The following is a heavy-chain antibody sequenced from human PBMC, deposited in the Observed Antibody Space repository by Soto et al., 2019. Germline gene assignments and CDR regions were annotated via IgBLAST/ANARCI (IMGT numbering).Heavy chain of an antibody. J-gene: IGHJ4*02. V-gene: IGHV3-21*01. CDR2: ISSSSSYI. D-gene: IGHD4-17*01. CDR3: VRDAVRYRHGPLYLDL. Sequence: GGSLRLSCAASRFTFSSYSMNWVRQSPGKELEWVSSISSSSSYIYYADSVKGRFTISRDNAKNSLYLQMNSLRAEDTAVYYCVRDAVRYRHGPLYLDLWGQAILVIV. CDR1: RFTFSSYS.